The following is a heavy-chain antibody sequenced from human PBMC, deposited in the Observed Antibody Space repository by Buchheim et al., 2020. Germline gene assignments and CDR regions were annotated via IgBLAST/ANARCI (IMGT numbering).Heavy chain of an antibody. CDR1: GFTFSSYG. CDR3: ARDLYYLLLAYYYGMDV. V-gene: IGHV3-33*01. J-gene: IGHJ6*02. CDR2: IWYDGSNK. Sequence: QVQLVESGGGVVQPGRSLRLSCAASGFTFSSYGMHWVRQAPGKGLEWVAVIWYDGSNKYYADSVKGRFTISRDNSKNTLYLQMNSLRGEDTAVYYCARDLYYLLLAYYYGMDVWGQGTT. D-gene: IGHD3-10*01.